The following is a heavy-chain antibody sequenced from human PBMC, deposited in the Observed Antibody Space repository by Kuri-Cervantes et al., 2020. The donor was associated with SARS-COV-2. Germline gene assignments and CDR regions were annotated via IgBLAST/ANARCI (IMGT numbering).Heavy chain of an antibody. CDR2: ISGSGGSI. J-gene: IGHJ5*02. Sequence: GESLKISCAASGFTFSSYAMSWVRQAPGKGLEWVSAISGSGGSIYYADSVKGRFTISRDNSKNTLYLQMNSLRAEDTAVYYCAKDLGRPNWFDPWGQGTLVTVSS. CDR1: GFTFSSYA. CDR3: AKDLGRPNWFDP. V-gene: IGHV3-23*01.